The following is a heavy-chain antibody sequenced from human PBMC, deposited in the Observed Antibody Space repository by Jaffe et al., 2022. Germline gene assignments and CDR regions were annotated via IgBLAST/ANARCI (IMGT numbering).Heavy chain of an antibody. D-gene: IGHD3-10*01. J-gene: IGHJ4*02. Sequence: EVQLLESGGGLVQPGGSLRLSCAASGFTFSSYAMSWVRQAPGKGLEWVSAISGSGGSTYYADSVKGRFTISRDNSKNTLYLQMNSLRAEDTAVYYCAKETPNTYYYGSGSPNYWGQGTLVTVSS. CDR2: ISGSGGST. CDR1: GFTFSSYA. CDR3: AKETPNTYYYGSGSPNY. V-gene: IGHV3-23*01.